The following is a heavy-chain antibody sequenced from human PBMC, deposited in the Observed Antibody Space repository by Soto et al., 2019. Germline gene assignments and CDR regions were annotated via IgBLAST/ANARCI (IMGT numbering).Heavy chain of an antibody. CDR2: IIPIFGTA. CDR3: ARGAYAQTTDDYYYGMDV. V-gene: IGHV1-69*01. D-gene: IGHD2-2*01. J-gene: IGHJ6*02. CDR1: GGTFSSYA. Sequence: QVQLVQSGAEVKKPGSSVKVSCKASGGTFSSYAISWVRQAPGQGLEWMGGIIPIFGTANYAQKFQGRVTITADESTSTAYMELSSLRSEDTAVYYCARGAYAQTTDDYYYGMDVWGQGTTVTVSS.